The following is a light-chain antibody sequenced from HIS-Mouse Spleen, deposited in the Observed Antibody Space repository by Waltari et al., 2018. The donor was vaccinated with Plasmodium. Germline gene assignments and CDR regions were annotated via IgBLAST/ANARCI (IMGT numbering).Light chain of an antibody. CDR3: YSTDSSGNHRV. J-gene: IGLJ3*02. CDR2: EDS. V-gene: IGLV3-10*01. CDR1: ALPKKY. Sequence: SYELTQPPSVSVSPGQTARITCSGDALPKKYAYWYQQKSGQAPVLVIYEDSKRPSGIPARLPGSSSGTIATLTISGAQVEDEADYYCYSTDSSGNHRVFGGGTKLTVL.